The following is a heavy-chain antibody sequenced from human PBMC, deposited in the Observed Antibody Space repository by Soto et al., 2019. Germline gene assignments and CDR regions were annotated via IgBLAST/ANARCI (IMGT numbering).Heavy chain of an antibody. D-gene: IGHD5-12*01. CDR3: AKDQGFGYSGYDFYGMDV. J-gene: IGHJ6*02. CDR1: GYSFTSYW. V-gene: IGHV5-10-1*04. CDR2: IDPSDSYT. Sequence: GESLKISCKGPGYSFTSYWISWVRQMPGKGLEWMGRIDPSDSYTNYSPSFQGRFTISRDNSKNTLYLQMNGLRAEDTAVYYCAKDQGFGYSGYDFYGMDVWGQGTTVTVSS.